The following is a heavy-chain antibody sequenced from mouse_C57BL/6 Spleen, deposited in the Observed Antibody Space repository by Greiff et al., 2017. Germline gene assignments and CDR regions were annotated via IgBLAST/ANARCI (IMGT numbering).Heavy chain of an antibody. CDR2: ISYSGST. Sequence: EVQLVESGPGMVKPSQSLSLTCTVTGYSITSGYDWHWIRHFPGNKLEWMGYISYSGSTNYNPSPKSRISLTHDTSKNHFFLKLNSVTTEDTATYYCDRDYGSSHWYFGVWGTGTTVTVS. CDR3: DRDYGSSHWYFGV. CDR1: GYSITSGYD. D-gene: IGHD1-1*01. V-gene: IGHV3-1*01. J-gene: IGHJ1*03.